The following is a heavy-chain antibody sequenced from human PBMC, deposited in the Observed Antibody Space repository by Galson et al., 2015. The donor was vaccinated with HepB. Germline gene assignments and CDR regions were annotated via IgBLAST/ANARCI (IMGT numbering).Heavy chain of an antibody. Sequence: SETLSLTCAVYGGSFSGYYWSWIRQPPGKGLEWIGEINHSGSTNYNPSLKSRVTISVDTSKNQFSLKLSSVTAADTAVYYCARDRGVGATITVYYFDYWGQGTLVTVSS. V-gene: IGHV4-34*01. CDR2: INHSGST. CDR3: ARDRGVGATITVYYFDY. CDR1: GGSFSGYY. D-gene: IGHD1-26*01. J-gene: IGHJ4*02.